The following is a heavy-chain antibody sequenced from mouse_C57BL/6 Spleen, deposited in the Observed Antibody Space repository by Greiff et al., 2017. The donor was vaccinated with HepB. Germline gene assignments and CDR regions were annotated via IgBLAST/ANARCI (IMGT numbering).Heavy chain of an antibody. CDR3: ARHHPYAMDY. V-gene: IGHV1-20*01. CDR2: INPYNGDT. CDR1: GYSFTGYF. J-gene: IGHJ4*01. Sequence: ESGPELVKPGDSVKISCKASGYSFTGYFMNWVMQSHGKSLEWIGRINPYNGDTFYNQKFKGKATLTVDKSSSTAHMELRSLTSEDSAVYYCARHHPYAMDYWGQGTSVTVSS.